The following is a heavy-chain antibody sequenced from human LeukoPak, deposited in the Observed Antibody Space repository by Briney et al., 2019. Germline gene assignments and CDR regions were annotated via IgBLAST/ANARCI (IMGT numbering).Heavy chain of an antibody. V-gene: IGHV3-13*01. CDR3: TRSSYDSSGSYYFDY. CDR1: GFTFTGYD. Sequence: HPGGSLRLSCTASGFTFTGYDMHWVRHAIGKGLEWVSTIGTAGDTYYPGSVKGRFTSSRENARNSLYLHLNNLRAGDTAVYYCTRSSYDSSGSYYFDYWGQGTLVTVSS. J-gene: IGHJ4*02. D-gene: IGHD3-22*01. CDR2: IGTAGDT.